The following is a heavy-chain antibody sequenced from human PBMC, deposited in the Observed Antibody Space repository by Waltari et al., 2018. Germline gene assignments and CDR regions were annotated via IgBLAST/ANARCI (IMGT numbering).Heavy chain of an antibody. D-gene: IGHD5-12*01. J-gene: IGHJ3*02. CDR1: GVTFSTYH. CDR2: ISSSTTT. Sequence: EGHLVECGVGRLEPGEALRIPCAAAGVTFSTYHMNWVRQAPGKGLEWVSYISSSTTTYYADYVKGRFTISRDNAKNSLYLQMNSLRAEDTALYYCARGRDGYIQDVFDIWGQGTMVSVSS. CDR3: ARGRDGYIQDVFDI. V-gene: IGHV3-48*01.